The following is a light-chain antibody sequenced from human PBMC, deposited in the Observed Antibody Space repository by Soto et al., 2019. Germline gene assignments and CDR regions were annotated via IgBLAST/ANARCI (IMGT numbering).Light chain of an antibody. CDR1: QSVRNF. Sequence: DIEMTQSPSTLSASVGDRVTITCRASQSVRNFLAWYQQKAGEAPQVVVYDASSLESGVPSRFTRSGSAPEFTVTSGSLQLDDVATCYCQQHDDYSTFGPGTKVEVK. CDR3: QQHDDYST. J-gene: IGKJ1*01. V-gene: IGKV1-5*01. CDR2: DAS.